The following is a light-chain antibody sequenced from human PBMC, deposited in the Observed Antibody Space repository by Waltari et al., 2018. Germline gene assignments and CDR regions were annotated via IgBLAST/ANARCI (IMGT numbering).Light chain of an antibody. CDR1: TSTIGNTY. J-gene: IGLJ2*01. CDR3: ATWDGSLSVVL. V-gene: IGLV1-51*01. CDR2: DNN. Sequence: QSVLTQPPSVSAAPGQKVTIPCSASTSTIGNTYVSWYQQLPGTAPKLLIYDNNKRPSGIPDRFSGSNSGTSATLGITGLQTGDEADYYCATWDGSLSVVLFGGGTKVTVL.